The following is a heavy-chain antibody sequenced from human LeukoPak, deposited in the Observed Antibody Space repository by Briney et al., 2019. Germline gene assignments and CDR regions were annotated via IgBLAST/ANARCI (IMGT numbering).Heavy chain of an antibody. D-gene: IGHD3-22*01. CDR1: GFTFSSSA. CDR2: ISASGGST. J-gene: IGHJ4*02. V-gene: IGHV3-23*01. CDR3: ARLPTFYYDSSGYHYDC. Sequence: GGSLRLSCAASGFTFSSSAMSWVRQVPGKGLEWVSGISASGGSTYYADSVRGRFTISRDNSKNTLYVQMNSLRDEDTAVYYCARLPTFYYDSSGYHYDCWGQGTLVTVSS.